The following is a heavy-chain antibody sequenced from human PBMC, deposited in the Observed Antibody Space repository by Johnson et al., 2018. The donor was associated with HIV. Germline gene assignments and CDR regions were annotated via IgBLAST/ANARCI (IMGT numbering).Heavy chain of an antibody. J-gene: IGHJ3*02. CDR1: GFTFSSYW. Sequence: EKLVESGGGLVQPGGSLRLSCAASGFTFSSYWMSWVRQAPGKGLEWVANIKQDGSEKYYVDSVKGRFTISRDNAKNSLYLQMNSLRAEDTAVYYCARDAVIRSGWYNVDAFDIWGQGTMVTVSS. D-gene: IGHD6-19*01. V-gene: IGHV3-7*05. CDR2: IKQDGSEK. CDR3: ARDAVIRSGWYNVDAFDI.